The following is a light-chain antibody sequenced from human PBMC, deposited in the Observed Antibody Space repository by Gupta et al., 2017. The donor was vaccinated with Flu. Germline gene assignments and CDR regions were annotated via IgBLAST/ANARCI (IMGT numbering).Light chain of an antibody. CDR2: WAS. CDR1: QSVLYSSNNKNY. Sequence: NCKSSQSVLYSSNNKNYLAWYQQKPGQPPKLLIYWASTRESGVPDRFSGSGSGTDFTLTISSLQAEDVAVYYCQQYDSTPQTFGQGTKVEIK. V-gene: IGKV4-1*01. J-gene: IGKJ1*01. CDR3: QQYDSTPQT.